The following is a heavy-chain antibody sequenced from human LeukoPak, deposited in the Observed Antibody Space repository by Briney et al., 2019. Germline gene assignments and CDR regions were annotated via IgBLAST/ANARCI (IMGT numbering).Heavy chain of an antibody. D-gene: IGHD3-22*01. CDR2: ISGSGGST. J-gene: IGHJ4*02. CDR3: AIWPFSLYYYDSSGYYELVDY. V-gene: IGHV3-23*01. CDR1: GFTFSSYA. Sequence: GGSLRLSCAASGFTFSSYAMSWVRQAPGKGLEWVSAISGSGGSTYYADSVKGRFTISRDNSKNTLYLQMNSLRAEDTAVYYCAIWPFSLYYYDSSGYYELVDYWGQGTLVTVSS.